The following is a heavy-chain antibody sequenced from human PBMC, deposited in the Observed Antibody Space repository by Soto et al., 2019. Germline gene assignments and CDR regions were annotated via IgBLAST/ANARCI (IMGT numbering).Heavy chain of an antibody. CDR3: ARGYSSGDFDY. Sequence: SETLSLTCTVSGGSISSGGFSWSWIRQPPGKGLEWIGYIYHSGSTYYNPSLLSRVTISLDTSKNQFSLRLSSVTAADTAVYYCARGYSSGDFDYWGQGTLVTVSS. CDR1: GGSISSGGFS. J-gene: IGHJ4*02. D-gene: IGHD5-18*01. CDR2: IYHSGST. V-gene: IGHV4-30-2*01.